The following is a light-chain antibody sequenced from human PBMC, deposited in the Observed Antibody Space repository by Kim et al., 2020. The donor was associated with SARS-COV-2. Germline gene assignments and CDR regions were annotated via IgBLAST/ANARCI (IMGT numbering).Light chain of an antibody. V-gene: IGKV3-20*01. CDR1: QSISNRA. CDR3: HQYDRSPRT. Sequence: PGERATLSCRASQSISNRALAWYQQKPGQAPRLLIYGASNRATGIPDRFSGSGSGTDFTLTISRLEPEDFTVYYCHQYDRSPRTFGQGTKVDIK. CDR2: GAS. J-gene: IGKJ1*01.